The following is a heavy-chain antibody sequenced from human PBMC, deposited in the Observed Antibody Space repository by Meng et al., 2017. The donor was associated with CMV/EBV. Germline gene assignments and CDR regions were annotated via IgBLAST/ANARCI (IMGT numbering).Heavy chain of an antibody. CDR2: ISWNGGTS. CDR3: VKGTGYDILTGYFDY. V-gene: IGHV3-9*01. J-gene: IGHJ4*02. CDR1: GFTFDDYA. D-gene: IGHD3-9*01. Sequence: SLKISCAASGFTFDDYALHWVRQPPGKGLEWVSGISWNGGTSDYVDSVSGRFTISRDNVRNSVYLLMDSLRLEDTAKYFCVKGTGYDILTGYFDYWGRGVLVTVSS.